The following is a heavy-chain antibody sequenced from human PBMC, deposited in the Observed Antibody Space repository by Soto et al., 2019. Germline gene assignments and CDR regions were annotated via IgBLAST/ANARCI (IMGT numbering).Heavy chain of an antibody. J-gene: IGHJ6*02. CDR3: TTDCSGGSCYPGAHYYYYAMDF. CDR1: GFTLDAAG. CDR2: IKSKTYGGTT. D-gene: IGHD2-15*01. V-gene: IGHV3-15*01. Sequence: XGSLRLSCAASGFTLDAAGMSWVRQAPGKGLDWVDLIKSKTYGGTTDYAAPVKGRFTISRDDSKTTLYLQMNSLKIEDTAVYYCTTDCSGGSCYPGAHYYYYAMDFWGQGTTVTVSS.